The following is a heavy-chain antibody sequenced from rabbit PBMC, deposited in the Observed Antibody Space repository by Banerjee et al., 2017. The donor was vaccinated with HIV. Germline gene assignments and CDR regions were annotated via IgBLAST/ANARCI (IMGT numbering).Heavy chain of an antibody. CDR1: GFSFSSGW. CDR2: IYTGDGST. Sequence: QEQLEESGGDLVKPGASLTLTCTASGFSFSSGWIYWVRQAPGKGLEWIACIYTGDGSTYYASWAKGRFTISKTSSTTVTLQMTSLTAADTATYFCAGNNRLWGQGTLVTVS. J-gene: IGHJ4*01. CDR3: AGNNRL. V-gene: IGHV1S45*01.